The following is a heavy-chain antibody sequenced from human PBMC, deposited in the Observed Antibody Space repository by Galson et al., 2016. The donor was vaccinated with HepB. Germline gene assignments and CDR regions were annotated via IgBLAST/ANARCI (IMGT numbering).Heavy chain of an antibody. D-gene: IGHD4-11*01. CDR2: ISGSGGST. CDR1: GFTFSSYA. J-gene: IGHJ4*02. Sequence: SLRLSCAASGFTFSSYAMSWVRQAPGKGLEWVSAISGSGGSTYYADSVKGRFTISRDKSKNTLYLQMNCLRAEDTAVYYCAKSVNKGSFDYWGQGTLVTVSS. V-gene: IGHV3-23*01. CDR3: AKSVNKGSFDY.